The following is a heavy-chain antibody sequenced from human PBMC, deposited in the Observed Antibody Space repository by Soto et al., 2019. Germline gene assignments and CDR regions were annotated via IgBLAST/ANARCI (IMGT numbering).Heavy chain of an antibody. CDR1: GDTITELS. Sequence: ASVKASCKLSGDTITELSMHWVRQAPGKGLEWMGGFDPEDGETIYAQKFQGRVTMTEDTSTDTAYMELSSLRSEDTAVYYCATAGYGDRSFDYWGQGTLVTVSS. CDR2: FDPEDGET. J-gene: IGHJ4*02. CDR3: ATAGYGDRSFDY. V-gene: IGHV1-24*01. D-gene: IGHD4-17*01.